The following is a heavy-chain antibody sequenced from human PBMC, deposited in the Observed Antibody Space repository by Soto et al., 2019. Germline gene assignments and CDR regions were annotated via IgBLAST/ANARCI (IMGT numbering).Heavy chain of an antibody. CDR2: MSERSGPP. V-gene: IGHV3-23*04. D-gene: IGHD4-17*01. J-gene: IGHJ2*01. CDR1: GFNFRKFA. CDR3: AKDQDNTDYYWIFDL. Sequence: ELQLVESGGGLVQSGGSLRLSCAASGFNFRKFAMSWVRQAPGKGLEWVSGMSERSGPPLYADSVKGRFTISRDNSKSTLYLEMNNLRPEDTAVYYCAKDQDNTDYYWIFDLWGRGTPVTVSS.